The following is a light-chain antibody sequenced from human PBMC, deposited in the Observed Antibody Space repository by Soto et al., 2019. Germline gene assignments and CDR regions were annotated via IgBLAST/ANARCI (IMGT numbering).Light chain of an antibody. V-gene: IGKV3-11*01. CDR1: QSISTY. Sequence: ESVLTQSPATLSLSPGERATLSCRASQSISTYLAWYQQRPGQAPRLLTYDASNRATGIPARFSGSGSGTDFTLTISSLEPEDFAVYYCQQRSNWPTWTFGQGTKVDIK. CDR2: DAS. CDR3: QQRSNWPTWT. J-gene: IGKJ1*01.